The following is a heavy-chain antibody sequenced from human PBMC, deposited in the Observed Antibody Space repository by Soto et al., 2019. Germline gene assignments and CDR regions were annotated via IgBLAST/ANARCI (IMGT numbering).Heavy chain of an antibody. D-gene: IGHD2-2*02. Sequence: GASVKVSRKASGYTFTGYYMHWVRQAPGQGLEWMGWINPNSGGTNYAQKFQGWVTMTRDTSISTAYMELSRLRSDETAVYYCVRDYIVVVPAAIGGDYYYYGMDVWGQGATVTVSS. J-gene: IGHJ6*02. V-gene: IGHV1-2*04. CDR3: VRDYIVVVPAAIGGDYYYYGMDV. CDR1: GYTFTGYY. CDR2: INPNSGGT.